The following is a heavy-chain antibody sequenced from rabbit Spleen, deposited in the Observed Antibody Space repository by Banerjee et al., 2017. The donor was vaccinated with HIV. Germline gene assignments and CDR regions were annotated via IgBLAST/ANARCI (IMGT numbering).Heavy chain of an antibody. CDR2: IDTGSSGFT. J-gene: IGHJ4*01. D-gene: IGHD7-1*01. V-gene: IGHV1S45*01. CDR3: ARFYAGYGDFGYAAM. CDR1: GVSFSGNSY. Sequence: QEQLEESGGDLVKPGASLTLTCIASGVSFSGNSYMCWVRQAPGKGLEWIACIDTGSSGFTYFASWAKGRFTISKTSSTTVTLQMTSLTVADTATYFCARFYAGYGDFGYAAMWGPGTLVTVS.